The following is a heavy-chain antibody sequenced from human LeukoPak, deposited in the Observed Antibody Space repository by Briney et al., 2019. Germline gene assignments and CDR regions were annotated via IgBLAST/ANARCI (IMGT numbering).Heavy chain of an antibody. CDR3: ASSLLTRNWFDP. J-gene: IGHJ5*02. CDR1: GYTFTGYY. CDR2: INPNSGGT. Sequence: ASVKVSCKASGYTFTGYYMHWVRQAPGQGLELMGWINPNSGGTNYAQKFQGRVTMTRDTSISTAYMELSRLRSDDTAVYYCASSLLTRNWFDPWGQGTLVTVSS. V-gene: IGHV1-2*02. D-gene: IGHD1-26*01.